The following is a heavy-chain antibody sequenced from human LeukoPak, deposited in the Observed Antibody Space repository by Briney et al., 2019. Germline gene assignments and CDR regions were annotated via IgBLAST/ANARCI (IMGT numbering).Heavy chain of an antibody. V-gene: IGHV4-39*06. CDR2: IYYSGST. Sequence: SETLSLTCTVSGGSISSSSYYWGWIRQPPGKGLEWIGSIYYSGSTYYNPSLKSRVTISVDKPKHQFALKLSSVTAAETAVYYCARFYDSSGYYGHAFDLWGQGTMVTVSS. D-gene: IGHD3-22*01. CDR1: GGSISSSSYY. CDR3: ARFYDSSGYYGHAFDL. J-gene: IGHJ3*01.